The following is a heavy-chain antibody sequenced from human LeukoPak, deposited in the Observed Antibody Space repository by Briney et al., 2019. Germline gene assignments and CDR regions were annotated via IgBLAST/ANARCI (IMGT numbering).Heavy chain of an antibody. V-gene: IGHV4-34*01. J-gene: IGHJ4*02. CDR3: ARGQYYDFWEN. CDR1: GGSFSGYY. Sequence: SETLSLTCAVYGGSFSGYYWSWIRQPPGKGLGWIGEINHSGSTNYNPSLKSRVTISVDTSKNQFSLKLSSVTAADTAVYYCARGQYYDFWENWGQGTLVTVSS. D-gene: IGHD3-3*01. CDR2: INHSGST.